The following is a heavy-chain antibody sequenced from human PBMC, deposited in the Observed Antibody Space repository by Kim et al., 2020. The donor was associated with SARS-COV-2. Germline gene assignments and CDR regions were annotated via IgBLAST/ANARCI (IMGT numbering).Heavy chain of an antibody. Sequence: GGSLRLSCAASGFTFSSCAIHWVRQAPGKGLEWVAVISYDGSNKNYADSVKGRFTISRDNSKNTLYLQMNSLRAEDTAVYYCAREGYSSGWYYFDYWGQGTLVTVSS. CDR1: GFTFSSCA. D-gene: IGHD6-19*01. CDR2: ISYDGSNK. J-gene: IGHJ4*02. CDR3: AREGYSSGWYYFDY. V-gene: IGHV3-30-3*01.